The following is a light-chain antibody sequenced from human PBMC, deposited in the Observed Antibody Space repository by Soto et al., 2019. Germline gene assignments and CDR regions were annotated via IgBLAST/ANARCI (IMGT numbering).Light chain of an antibody. CDR3: QQWGSSPRT. J-gene: IGKJ1*01. Sequence: EIVLTQSPGTLSLSPGERATLSCRASQSVSSSYLAWYQQKPGQAPRLLIYGASSRATGIPARFSGSGSGTDFTLTISRLEPEDFAVYYCQQWGSSPRTFGQGTKVDIK. CDR2: GAS. V-gene: IGKV3-20*01. CDR1: QSVSSSY.